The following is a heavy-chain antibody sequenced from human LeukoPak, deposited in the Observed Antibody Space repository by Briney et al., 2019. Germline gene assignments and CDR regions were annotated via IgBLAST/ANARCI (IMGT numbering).Heavy chain of an antibody. D-gene: IGHD2-15*01. J-gene: IGHJ4*02. V-gene: IGHV4-59*01. CDR2: IYYSGST. CDR1: GGSISSYY. Sequence: SETLSLTCTVSGGSISSYYWSWIRQPPGKGLEWIGYIYYSGSTNYNPSLKSRVTISVDTSKNQFSLKLSSVTAADTAVYYCARTPSVAATGGFDYWGQGTLVTLSS. CDR3: ARTPSVAATGGFDY.